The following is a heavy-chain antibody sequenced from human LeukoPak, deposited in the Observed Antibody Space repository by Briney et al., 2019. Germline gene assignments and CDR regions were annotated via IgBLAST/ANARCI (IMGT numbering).Heavy chain of an antibody. Sequence: GGSLRLSCAASGFTFSNYAMHWVRQAPGKGLEWVAVISYDGSKKDYADSEKGRFTISRDNSKNTLYLQMNSLRAEDTAVYNCARDSGWYTGFDYWGQGTLVTVSS. V-gene: IGHV3-30*04. J-gene: IGHJ4*02. CDR1: GFTFSNYA. CDR3: ARDSGWYTGFDY. D-gene: IGHD6-19*01. CDR2: ISYDGSKK.